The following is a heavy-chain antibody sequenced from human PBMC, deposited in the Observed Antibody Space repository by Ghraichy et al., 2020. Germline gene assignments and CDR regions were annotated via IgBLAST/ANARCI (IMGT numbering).Heavy chain of an antibody. CDR2: IYYSGST. J-gene: IGHJ3*02. V-gene: IGHV4-31*03. CDR1: GGSISSGGYY. Sequence: SETLSLTCTVSGGSISSGGYYWSWIRQHPGKGLEWIGYIYYSGSTYYNPSLKSRVTISVDTSKNQFSLKLSSVTAADTAVYYCARAHGGATSSWYGVGDAFDIWGQGTMVTVSS. CDR3: ARAHGGATSSWYGVGDAFDI. D-gene: IGHD6-13*01.